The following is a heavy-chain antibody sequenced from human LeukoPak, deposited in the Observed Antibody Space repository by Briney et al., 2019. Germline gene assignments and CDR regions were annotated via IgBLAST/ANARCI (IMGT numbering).Heavy chain of an antibody. CDR1: GYTFTCYY. CDR2: INPSGGGT. V-gene: IGHV1-46*01. CDR3: ARSNGWYYFDY. D-gene: IGHD6-19*01. J-gene: IGHJ4*02. Sequence: ASVKVSCKASGYTFTCYYMHWVRQAPGQGLEWMGIINPSGGGTRYAEKFQGRVTMTRDTSTSTVYMELSSLSSEDTAVYHCARSNGWYYFDYWGQGTLVTVSS.